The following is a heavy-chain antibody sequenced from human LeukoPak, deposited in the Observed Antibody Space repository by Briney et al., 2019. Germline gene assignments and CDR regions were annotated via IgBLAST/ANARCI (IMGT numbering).Heavy chain of an antibody. CDR1: GGSFSGYY. V-gene: IGHV4-34*01. CDR3: ARTSEGGYTLREYNWFDP. D-gene: IGHD5-12*01. Sequence: PSETLSLTCAVYGGSFSGYYWSWIRQPPGKGLEWIGEINHSGSTNYNPSLKSRVTISVDTSKNQFSLKLSSVIAADTAVYYCARTSEGGYTLREYNWFDPWGQGTLVTVSS. J-gene: IGHJ5*02. CDR2: INHSGST.